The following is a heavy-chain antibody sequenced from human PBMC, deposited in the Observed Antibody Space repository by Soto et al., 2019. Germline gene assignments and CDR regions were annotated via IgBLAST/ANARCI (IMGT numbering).Heavy chain of an antibody. CDR3: ARDTAFDS. V-gene: IGHV3-48*03. CDR1: GFSFSIKE. Sequence: GSLRLSCTASGFSFSIKEMNWVRQAPGKGLEWISYISGSGSIIYYADSVKGRFTISRDNAKNSLFLQMNSLRVEDTAFYYCARDTAFDSWGPGTLVTVSS. J-gene: IGHJ5*01. CDR2: ISGSGSII.